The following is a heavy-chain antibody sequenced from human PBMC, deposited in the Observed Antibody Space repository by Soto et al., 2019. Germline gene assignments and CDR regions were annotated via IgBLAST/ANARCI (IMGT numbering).Heavy chain of an antibody. CDR1: GFTFRTYT. CDR3: ARDRGYDAHDYYYNAMDV. D-gene: IGHD2-15*01. V-gene: IGHV3-21*01. J-gene: IGHJ6*02. Sequence: EVQLVESGGGLVKPGGSPRLSCISSGFTFRTYTMNWVRQAPGKGLEWVSGIRGFSPYTFYAESVKGQFTISRDNAKNSLYLQMNSLRAEDTAVYYCARDRGYDAHDYYYNAMDVWGQGTTVTVSS. CDR2: IRGFSPYT.